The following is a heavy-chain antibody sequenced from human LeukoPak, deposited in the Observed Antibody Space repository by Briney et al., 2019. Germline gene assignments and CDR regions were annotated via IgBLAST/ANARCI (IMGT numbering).Heavy chain of an antibody. J-gene: IGHJ4*02. CDR3: AKDKSGIGYYFDY. D-gene: IGHD3-22*01. CDR2: ISNRGTST. CDR1: GFTFTNYA. V-gene: IGHV3-23*01. Sequence: GGSLRLSCAASGFTFTNYAVSWVRRAPGKGLEWVLGISNRGTSTYYADSVKGRFTISRDNSKNTLYLQMNSLRAEDMAVYYCAKDKSGIGYYFDYWGQGTRVTVSS.